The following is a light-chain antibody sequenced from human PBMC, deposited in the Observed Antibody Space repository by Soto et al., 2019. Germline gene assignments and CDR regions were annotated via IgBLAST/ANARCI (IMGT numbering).Light chain of an antibody. CDR1: STDVGAYNY. J-gene: IGLJ1*01. Sequence: QSALAQPASVSGSPGQSITISCTGTSTDVGAYNYVAWYQQHPGKDPKLIIYEVTNRPSGVSYRFSASKSGNTASLTISGLHSEDEADYYCISYTGKSASYVFGTGTK. V-gene: IGLV2-14*01. CDR3: ISYTGKSASYV. CDR2: EVT.